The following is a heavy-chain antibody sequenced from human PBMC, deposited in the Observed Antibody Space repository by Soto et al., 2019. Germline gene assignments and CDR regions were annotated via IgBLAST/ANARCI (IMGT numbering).Heavy chain of an antibody. CDR1: GDSVSGFNW. CDR3: ARGCSSCVVVFDV. Sequence: PSETLSLTCAVSGDSVSGFNWWSWVRQTPGKGLEWIGEVYHSGTTTYNPSLNSRVTVSLDKPKNQFSLKLTSVTAADTAVYYCARGCSSCVVVFDVWGQRTLVTVSS. J-gene: IGHJ3*01. V-gene: IGHV4-4*02. CDR2: VYHSGTT. D-gene: IGHD2-2*01.